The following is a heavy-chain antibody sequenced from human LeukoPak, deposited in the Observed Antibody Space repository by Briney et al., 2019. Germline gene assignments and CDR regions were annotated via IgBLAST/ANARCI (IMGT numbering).Heavy chain of an antibody. Sequence: GGSLRLSCAASGFTFSSYGMHWVRQAPGKGLEWAGVISYDGSNKYYADSVKGRFTISRDNSKNTLYLQMNSLTSEDTALYYCTTERLMEYYDSRGYLGDSWGQGTLVTVSS. CDR3: TTERLMEYYDSRGYLGDS. CDR1: GFTFSSYG. V-gene: IGHV3-30*03. CDR2: ISYDGSNK. D-gene: IGHD3-22*01. J-gene: IGHJ4*02.